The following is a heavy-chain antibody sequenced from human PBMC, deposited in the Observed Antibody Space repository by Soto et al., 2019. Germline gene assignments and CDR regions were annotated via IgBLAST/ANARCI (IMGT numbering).Heavy chain of an antibody. V-gene: IGHV1-69*01. D-gene: IGHD6-6*01. CDR1: GGTFSSYA. CDR2: IIPIFGTA. J-gene: IGHJ4*02. Sequence: QVQLVQSGAEVKKPGSSVTVSCKASGGTFSSYAISWVRQAPGQGLEWMGGIIPIFGTANYAQKFQGRVTITADESTSTAYMELSSLRSEDTVVYYCARARIAARWYYFDYWGQGTLVTVSS. CDR3: ARARIAARWYYFDY.